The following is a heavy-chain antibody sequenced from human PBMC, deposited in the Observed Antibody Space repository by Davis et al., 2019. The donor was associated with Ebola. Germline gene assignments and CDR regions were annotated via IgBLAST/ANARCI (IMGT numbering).Heavy chain of an antibody. V-gene: IGHV5-51*01. J-gene: IGHJ6*03. CDR2: IYPGDSDT. D-gene: IGHD2-21*01. CDR3: ARQDIVVVIAGERYMDV. Sequence: KVSCKGSGYSFTSYWIGWVRQMPGKGLEWMGIIYPGDSDTRYSPSFQGQVTISADKSISTAYLQWSSLKASDTAMYYCARQDIVVVIAGERYMDVWGKGTTVTVSS. CDR1: GYSFTSYW.